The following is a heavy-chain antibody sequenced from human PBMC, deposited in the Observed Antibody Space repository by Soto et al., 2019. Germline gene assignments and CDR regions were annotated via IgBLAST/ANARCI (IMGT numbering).Heavy chain of an antibody. D-gene: IGHD3-3*01. CDR2: ISYDGSNK. V-gene: IGHV3-30-3*01. Sequence: GGSLRLSCAASGFTFSSYAMHWVRQAPGKGLEWVAVISYDGSNKYYADSVKGRFTISRDNSKNTLYLQMNSLRAEDTAVYYCARVPFVLRFLEWFAFDIWGQGTMVTVSS. CDR3: ARVPFVLRFLEWFAFDI. J-gene: IGHJ3*02. CDR1: GFTFSSYA.